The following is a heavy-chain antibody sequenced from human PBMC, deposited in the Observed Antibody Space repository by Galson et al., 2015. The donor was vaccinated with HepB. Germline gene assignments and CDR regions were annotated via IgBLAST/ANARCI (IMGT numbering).Heavy chain of an antibody. CDR2: INPGGGST. D-gene: IGHD3-22*01. Sequence: SVKVSCKASGYTFTNYYIHWVRQAPGQGLEWMGIINPGGGSTDYAQKFQGRVTMTRDTSTSTVYMDLSSLRSEDTAVYYCARDSPPHYYDGSGYWAFDIWGQGTMVTVSS. J-gene: IGHJ3*02. CDR1: GYTFTNYY. V-gene: IGHV1-46*01. CDR3: ARDSPPHYYDGSGYWAFDI.